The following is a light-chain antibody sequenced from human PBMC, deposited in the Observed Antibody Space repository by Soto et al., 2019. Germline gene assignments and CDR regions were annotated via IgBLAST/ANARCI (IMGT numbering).Light chain of an antibody. CDR1: QGISSY. Sequence: DIQLTQSPSFLSASVGDRVTITCRASQGISSYLAWYQQKPGKAPKLLIYAASTLQSGVPSRFSCSGSGTEFTLTISGLQPEDFATYYCQQLNSYPPWTFGQGTKVEIK. CDR2: AAS. V-gene: IGKV1-9*01. CDR3: QQLNSYPPWT. J-gene: IGKJ1*01.